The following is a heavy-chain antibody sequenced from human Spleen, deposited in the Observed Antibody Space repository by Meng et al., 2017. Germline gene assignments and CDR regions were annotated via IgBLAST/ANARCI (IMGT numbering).Heavy chain of an antibody. Sequence: KVSCKGSGYSFTSYWIGWVRQMPGKGLEWMGIIYPGDSDTRYSPSFQGQVTISADKSISTAYLQWSSLKASDTAMYYCARTKYSSTWYYFDSWGQGTLVTVSS. CDR1: GYSFTSYW. J-gene: IGHJ4*02. CDR2: IYPGDSDT. CDR3: ARTKYSSTWYYFDS. D-gene: IGHD6-13*01. V-gene: IGHV5-51*01.